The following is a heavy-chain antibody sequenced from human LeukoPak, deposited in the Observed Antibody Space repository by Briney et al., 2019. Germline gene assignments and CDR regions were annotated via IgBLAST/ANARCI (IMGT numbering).Heavy chain of an antibody. D-gene: IGHD3-22*01. CDR2: ISYDGSNK. J-gene: IGHJ4*02. CDR1: GFTFSSYA. CDR3: ASSHALHDSSGYYGD. V-gene: IGHV3-30-3*01. Sequence: GRSLRLSCAASGFTFSSYAMHWVRQAPGKGLEWVAVISYDGSNKYYADSVKGRFTISRDNSKNTLYPQMNSLRAEDTAVYYCASSHALHDSSGYYGDWGQGTLVTVSS.